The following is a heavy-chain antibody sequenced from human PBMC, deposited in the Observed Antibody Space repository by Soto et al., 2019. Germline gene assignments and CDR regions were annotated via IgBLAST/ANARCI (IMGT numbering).Heavy chain of an antibody. CDR1: GFTIRNYA. Sequence: GGSLRLSCAASGFTIRNYARNWVRQAPGKGLEWVSSISYSGDSSYFADSVKGRFTVSRDNSRSTLYLQMSSLRAEDTAVYYCAKSDGTTRGYYYYMDVWGKGTTVTVSS. D-gene: IGHD1-1*01. J-gene: IGHJ6*03. CDR2: ISYSGDSS. V-gene: IGHV3-23*01. CDR3: AKSDGTTRGYYYYMDV.